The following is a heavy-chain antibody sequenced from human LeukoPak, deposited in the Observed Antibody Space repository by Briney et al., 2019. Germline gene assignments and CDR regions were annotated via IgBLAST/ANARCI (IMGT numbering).Heavy chain of an antibody. CDR1: RFTFTNAW. J-gene: IGHJ4*02. CDR3: AIDEPNYAPYDFDY. Sequence: SGGSLRLSCAASRFTFTNAWTNWVRQAPGKGLEWVGRIKSKGDGETTDYAAPVKGRFTISRDDSNNIVYLQMNSLKIEDTAVYYCAIDEPNYAPYDFDYWGQGTLVTVSS. V-gene: IGHV3-15*01. D-gene: IGHD4/OR15-4a*01. CDR2: IKSKGDGETT.